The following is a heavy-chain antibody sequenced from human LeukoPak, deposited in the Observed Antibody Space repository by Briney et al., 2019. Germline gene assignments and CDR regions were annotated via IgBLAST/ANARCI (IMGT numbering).Heavy chain of an antibody. J-gene: IGHJ4*02. D-gene: IGHD3-16*01. CDR1: GFIFNNYW. CDR2: IKKDGSER. V-gene: IGHV3-7*01. CDR3: ARDGGPFDY. Sequence: GGSLRLSCAASGFIFNNYWMSWVRQAPGKGLEWVANIKKDGSERYYVDSVKGRFTISRDNAKKSLYLQMNSLRAEDTAVYYCARDGGPFDYWGQGTLVSVSS.